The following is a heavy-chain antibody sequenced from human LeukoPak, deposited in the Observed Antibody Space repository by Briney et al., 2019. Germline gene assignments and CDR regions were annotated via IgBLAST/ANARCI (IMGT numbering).Heavy chain of an antibody. D-gene: IGHD3-16*01. CDR2: INHSGST. CDR3: AWGSCLDY. CDR1: GGSFSGYY. V-gene: IGHV4-34*01. J-gene: IGHJ4*02. Sequence: SETLSLTCAVYGGSFSGYYWSWIRQPPGKGLEWIGEINHSGSTNYNPSLKSRVTISVDTSKNQFSLKLSSVTAADTAVYYCAWGSCLDYWGQGTLVTVSS.